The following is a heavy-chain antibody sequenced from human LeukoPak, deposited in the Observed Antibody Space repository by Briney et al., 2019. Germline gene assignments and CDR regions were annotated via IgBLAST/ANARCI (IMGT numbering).Heavy chain of an antibody. CDR3: ARAKEWLVPYYFDY. Sequence: PGGSLRLSCAASGFTFSSYWMHWVRQAPGKGLVWVSRINSDGSSTSYADSVKGRFTISRDNAKNTLYLQMNSLRAEDTAVYYCARAKEWLVPYYFDYWGQGTLVTVSS. V-gene: IGHV3-74*01. D-gene: IGHD6-19*01. J-gene: IGHJ4*02. CDR2: INSDGSST. CDR1: GFTFSSYW.